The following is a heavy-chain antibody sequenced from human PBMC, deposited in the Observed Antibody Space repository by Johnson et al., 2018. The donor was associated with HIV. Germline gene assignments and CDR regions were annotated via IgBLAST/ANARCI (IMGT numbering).Heavy chain of an antibody. V-gene: IGHV3-23*04. Sequence: VQLVESGGGLVQPGRSLRLSCAASGFTFDDYAMHWVRQAPGKGLEWVSAISGSGGSTYYADSVKGRFTISRDNSQNTLYLQMNSLRAEDTALYFCARGNLGAFDIWGQGTMVTVSS. CDR3: ARGNLGAFDI. CDR1: GFTFDDYA. CDR2: ISGSGGST. D-gene: IGHD3-16*01. J-gene: IGHJ3*02.